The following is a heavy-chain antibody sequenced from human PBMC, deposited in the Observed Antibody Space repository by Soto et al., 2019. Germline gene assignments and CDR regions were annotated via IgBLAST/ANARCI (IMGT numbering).Heavy chain of an antibody. J-gene: IGHJ5*02. CDR2: INSDGTRT. Sequence: DVQLVESGGGLLQPGGSLRLSCATSGFTFSRDWMHWVRQAPGKGLVWVSRINSDGTRTNYADYAEGRFTISRDNAKNTLYLQMNSLRAEDTAVYFCARGASGNFYQESWGQGTLVTVSS. V-gene: IGHV3-74*01. D-gene: IGHD2-2*01. CDR3: ARGASGNFYQES. CDR1: GFTFSRDW.